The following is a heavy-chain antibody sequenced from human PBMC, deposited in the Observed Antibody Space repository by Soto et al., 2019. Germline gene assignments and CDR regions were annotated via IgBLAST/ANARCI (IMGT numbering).Heavy chain of an antibody. Sequence: QVQLQESGPGLVKPSETLSLTCTVSSGSITNFHWSWIRQSPGKGLEWIGYIFYSGSTNYNPSLKSRISISVDWSMNQFSLNLSAGTAADTAVYYCARARRGWHGEVDHWGQGTLVTVSS. CDR3: ARARRGWHGEVDH. CDR1: SGSITNFH. CDR2: IFYSGST. J-gene: IGHJ4*02. V-gene: IGHV4-59*01. D-gene: IGHD6-19*01.